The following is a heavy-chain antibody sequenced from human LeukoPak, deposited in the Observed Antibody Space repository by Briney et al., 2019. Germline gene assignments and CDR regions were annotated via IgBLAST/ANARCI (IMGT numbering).Heavy chain of an antibody. CDR1: GFTFSSYG. D-gene: IGHD6-25*01. Sequence: GGSLRLSCAASGFTFSSYGMHWVRQAPGKGPEWVAVIWYDGSNKYYADSVKGRFTISRDNSKNTLYLQMNSLRAEDTAVYYCARDWQRTPFDYWGQGTLVTVSS. V-gene: IGHV3-33*01. CDR2: IWYDGSNK. CDR3: ARDWQRTPFDY. J-gene: IGHJ4*02.